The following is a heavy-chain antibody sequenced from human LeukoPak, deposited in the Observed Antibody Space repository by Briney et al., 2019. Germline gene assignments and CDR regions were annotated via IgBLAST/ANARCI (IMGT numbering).Heavy chain of an antibody. D-gene: IGHD2-2*01. J-gene: IGHJ4*02. CDR3: AKARRYCSSTSCYGPGDY. CDR1: GLNFSCYG. V-gene: IGHV3-30*02. Sequence: PGGSLRLFWAASGLNFSCYGMHWLRQAPGRRGEWVAFILYVGRNKYYADSVEDRLYITRDNSKNTLYVQMNSLRAEDTAVYYCAKARRYCSSTSCYGPGDYWGQGTLVTVSS. CDR2: ILYVGRNK.